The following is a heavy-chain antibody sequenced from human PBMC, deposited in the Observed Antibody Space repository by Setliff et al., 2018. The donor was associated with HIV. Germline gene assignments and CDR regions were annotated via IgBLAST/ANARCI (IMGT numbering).Heavy chain of an antibody. J-gene: IGHJ4*02. Sequence: ASVKVSCKASGDTFSNYALSWVRQAPGQGLEWMGGIIPSFGNTNYAQKLQGRVTMTTDTSTSTAYMELSSLRSEDTAVYYCAREKVQESLGGVGATENWGQGTLVTVSS. CDR1: GDTFSNYA. CDR2: IIPSFGNT. CDR3: AREKVQESLGGVGATEN. D-gene: IGHD1-26*01. V-gene: IGHV1-18*01.